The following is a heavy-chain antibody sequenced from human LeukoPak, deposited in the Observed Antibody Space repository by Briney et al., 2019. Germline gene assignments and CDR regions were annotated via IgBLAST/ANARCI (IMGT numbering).Heavy chain of an antibody. D-gene: IGHD2/OR15-2a*01. CDR2: IYYSGST. J-gene: IGHJ6*02. Sequence: SQTLSLTCTVSGGSISSGSYYWSWIRQPPGKGLEWIGYIYYSGSTNYNPSLKSRVTISVDTSKNQFSLKLSSVTAADTAVYYCARDGFYGRTEDYYYYYGMDVWGQGTTVTVSS. CDR3: ARDGFYGRTEDYYYYYGMDV. CDR1: GGSISSGSYY. V-gene: IGHV4-61*01.